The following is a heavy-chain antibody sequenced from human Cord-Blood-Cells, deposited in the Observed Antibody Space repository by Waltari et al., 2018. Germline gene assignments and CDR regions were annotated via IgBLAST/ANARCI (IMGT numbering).Heavy chain of an antibody. J-gene: IGHJ3*02. CDR1: GYTFTSYG. CDR3: ASWMVVDYGDYSAFDI. CDR2: ISAYNGNT. Sequence: QVQLVQSGAEVKKPGASVKVSCKASGYTFTSYGINWVGQDPGQGLEWMGWISAYNGNTNYAQKLQGRVTMTTDTSTSTAYMELRSLRSDDTAVYYCASWMVVDYGDYSAFDIWGQGTMVTVSS. D-gene: IGHD4-17*01. V-gene: IGHV1-18*04.